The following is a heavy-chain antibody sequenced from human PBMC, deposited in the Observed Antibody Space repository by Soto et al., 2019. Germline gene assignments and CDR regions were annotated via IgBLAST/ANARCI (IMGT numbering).Heavy chain of an antibody. V-gene: IGHV3-48*02. Sequence: EVQLVESGGGLVQPGGSLRLSCAASGFTFSDYGVNWVRQAPGKGLEWISYISSGSDTIYYADSVKGRFTISRDDAKNSLFLQMTSLRDEDTAVYYCARVSTTWEDDYWGQGTLVNVSS. J-gene: IGHJ4*02. CDR1: GFTFSDYG. CDR2: ISSGSDTI. D-gene: IGHD5-12*01. CDR3: ARVSTTWEDDY.